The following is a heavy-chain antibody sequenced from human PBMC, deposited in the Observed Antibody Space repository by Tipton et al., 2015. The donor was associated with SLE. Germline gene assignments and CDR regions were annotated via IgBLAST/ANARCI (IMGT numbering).Heavy chain of an antibody. D-gene: IGHD3-10*01. CDR3: ARETADILWFGGTGSEYNWFDP. CDR2: IYYSGST. J-gene: IGHJ5*02. Sequence: TLSLTCTVSGGSISSSSYYWGWIRQPPGKGLEWIGSIYYSGSTYYNPSLKSRVTISVDTSKQQFSLKLSSLTAADTAVYYCARETADILWFGGTGSEYNWFDPWGQGTLVTVSS. CDR1: GGSISSSSYY. V-gene: IGHV4-39*07.